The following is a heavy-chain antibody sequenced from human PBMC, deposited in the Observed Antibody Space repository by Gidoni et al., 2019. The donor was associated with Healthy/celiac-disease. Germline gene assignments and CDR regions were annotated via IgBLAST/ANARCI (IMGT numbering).Heavy chain of an antibody. CDR1: GFTFSSCG. CDR3: ARDINPELSFLNY. D-gene: IGHD3-3*01. J-gene: IGHJ4*02. Sequence: QVQLVESGGVVVQPGRSVRLSCAASGFTFSSCGMHWVGQAPGKGVEWVAVIWDDGSNKYYADSVKGRFTISRDNSKNTLYLQMNSLRAEDTAVYYCARDINPELSFLNYWGQGTLVTVSS. V-gene: IGHV3-33*01. CDR2: IWDDGSNK.